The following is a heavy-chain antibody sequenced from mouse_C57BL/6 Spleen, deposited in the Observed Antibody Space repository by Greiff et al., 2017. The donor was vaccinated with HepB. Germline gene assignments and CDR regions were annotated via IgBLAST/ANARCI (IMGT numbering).Heavy chain of an antibody. CDR1: GYSITSGYY. J-gene: IGHJ4*01. CDR2: ISYDGSN. V-gene: IGHV3-6*01. Sequence: EVKLMESGPGLVKPSQSLSLTCSVTGYSITSGYYWNWIRQFPGNKLEWMGYISYDGSNNYNPSLKNRISITRDTSKNQFFLKLNSVTTEDTATYYCARVDTTVVEAMDYWGQGTSVTVSS. CDR3: ARVDTTVVEAMDY. D-gene: IGHD1-1*01.